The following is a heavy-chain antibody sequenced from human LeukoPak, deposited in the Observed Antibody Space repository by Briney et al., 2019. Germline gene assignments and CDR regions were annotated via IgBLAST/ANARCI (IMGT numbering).Heavy chain of an antibody. Sequence: GGSLRLSCAASGFTFSSYPIHWVRQTPGKGLEWVALISYDGNNKYYADSVKGRFTISRDNAKNSLYLQMNSLRAEDTAVYYCARARFGATASYWGQGTLVTVSS. CDR3: ARARFGATASY. CDR1: GFTFSSYP. D-gene: IGHD3-16*01. J-gene: IGHJ4*02. CDR2: ISYDGNNK. V-gene: IGHV3-30*07.